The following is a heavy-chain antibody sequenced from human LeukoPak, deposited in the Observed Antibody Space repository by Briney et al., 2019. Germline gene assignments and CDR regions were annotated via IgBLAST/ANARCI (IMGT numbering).Heavy chain of an antibody. Sequence: PGRSLRLSCAASGFTFSTYGMHWVRQAPGKGLEWVAIISYDGSNKYYTHSVTGRFTVSRDNSKNALFLQMSSLSPEESAVYYCAKDRISATPQGNFAYYYYYGMDVWGQGTTVTVSS. CDR2: ISYDGSNK. V-gene: IGHV3-30*18. CDR3: AKDRISATPQGNFAYYYYYGMDV. J-gene: IGHJ6*02. CDR1: GFTFSTYG. D-gene: IGHD5-12*01.